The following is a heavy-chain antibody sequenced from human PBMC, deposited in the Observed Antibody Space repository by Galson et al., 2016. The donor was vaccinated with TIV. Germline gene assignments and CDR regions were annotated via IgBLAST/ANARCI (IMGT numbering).Heavy chain of an antibody. Sequence: SVKVSCKAFGYMFTDYFIHWVRQAPGQGLEWMGWINPNSGGTDYAQKFQGRVTMTRDKSIDTAYMELSRLRSDDTALYFCARSERGSYTGFDYWGRGTLVSVSS. J-gene: IGHJ4*02. CDR1: GYMFTDYF. V-gene: IGHV1-2*02. CDR2: INPNSGGT. CDR3: ARSERGSYTGFDY. D-gene: IGHD1-26*01.